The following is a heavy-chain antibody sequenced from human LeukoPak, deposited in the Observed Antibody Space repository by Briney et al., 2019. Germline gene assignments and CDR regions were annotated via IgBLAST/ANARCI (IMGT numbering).Heavy chain of an antibody. CDR1: GFAFTGFG. V-gene: IGHV3-48*04. D-gene: IGHD1-26*01. J-gene: IGHJ4*02. CDR3: ARKVLSGSRYFDY. CDR2: ITSSASTI. Sequence: PGGSQRLSCTTSGFAFTGFGLNWVRQAPGKGLEWVSYITSSASTIYYAESVKGRFTISRDNAKNSLFLQMNSLRAEDTAVYYCARKVLSGSRYFDYWGQGALVTVSS.